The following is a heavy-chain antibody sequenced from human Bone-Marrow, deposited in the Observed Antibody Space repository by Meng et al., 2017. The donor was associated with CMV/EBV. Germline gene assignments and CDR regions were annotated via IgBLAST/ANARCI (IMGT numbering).Heavy chain of an antibody. J-gene: IGHJ4*02. CDR3: ARGKRYCSSTSCYRLDY. CDR1: GYTFTGYY. V-gene: IGHV1-2*02. CDR2: INPNSDGT. Sequence: ASVKVSCKASGYTFTGYYMHWVRQAPGQGLEWMGWINPNSDGTNYAQKFQGRVTITRNTSISTAYMELSSLRSEDTAVYYCARGKRYCSSTSCYRLDYWGQGTLVTVSS. D-gene: IGHD2-2*01.